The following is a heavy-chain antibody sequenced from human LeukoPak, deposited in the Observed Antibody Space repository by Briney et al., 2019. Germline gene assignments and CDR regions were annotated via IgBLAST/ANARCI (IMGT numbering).Heavy chain of an antibody. V-gene: IGHV1-69*04. CDR1: GGSFISYA. D-gene: IGHD5-18*01. Sequence: SVKVSCKASGGSFISYAISWVRQAPGQGVEWMGRIIPILGIANYAQKFQGRVTITRDKYTSTAYMELRSLRCEDTAVYYCASYSYGYLGYFDYWGQGTLVTVSS. CDR2: IIPILGIA. CDR3: ASYSYGYLGYFDY. J-gene: IGHJ4*02.